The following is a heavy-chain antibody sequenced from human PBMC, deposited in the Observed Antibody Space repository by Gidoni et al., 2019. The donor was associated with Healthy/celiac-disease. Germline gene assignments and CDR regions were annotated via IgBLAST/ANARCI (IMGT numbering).Heavy chain of an antibody. Sequence: VQLQESGPGLVKPSETLSLTCTASGGSISSYYWSWIRQPPGKGLEWIGYIYYSGSTNYNPALKSRVTISVDTSKNQFSLKLSSVTAADTAVYYCARAGQQLVQDYWGQGTLVTVSS. V-gene: IGHV4-59*01. CDR3: ARAGQQLVQDY. CDR2: IYYSGST. D-gene: IGHD6-13*01. CDR1: GGSISSYY. J-gene: IGHJ4*02.